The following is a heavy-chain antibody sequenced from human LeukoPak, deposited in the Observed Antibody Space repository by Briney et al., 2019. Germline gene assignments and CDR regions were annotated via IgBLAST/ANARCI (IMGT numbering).Heavy chain of an antibody. CDR2: ISDSGGRT. Sequence: GGSLRLSCAVSGITLSNYGMSWVRQAPGKGLEWVAGISDSGGRTNYADSVKGRFTISRDNPKNTLYLQMNSLRAEATAVYFCAKRGVVIRVILVGFHKEAYYFDSWGQGALVTVSS. CDR3: AKRGVVIRVILVGFHKEAYYFDS. CDR1: GITLSNYG. D-gene: IGHD3-22*01. J-gene: IGHJ4*02. V-gene: IGHV3-23*01.